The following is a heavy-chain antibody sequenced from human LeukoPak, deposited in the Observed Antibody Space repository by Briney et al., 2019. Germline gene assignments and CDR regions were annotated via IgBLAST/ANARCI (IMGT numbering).Heavy chain of an antibody. CDR2: IWYDGSNK. Sequence: GGSLRLSCAASGFTFSSYGMHRVRQAPGKGLEWVAVIWYDGSNKYYADSVKGRFTISRDNSKNTLYLQMNSLRAEDTAVYYCARGLRRQYFDYWGQGTLVTVSS. V-gene: IGHV3-33*01. J-gene: IGHJ4*02. CDR3: ARGLRRQYFDY. CDR1: GFTFSSYG.